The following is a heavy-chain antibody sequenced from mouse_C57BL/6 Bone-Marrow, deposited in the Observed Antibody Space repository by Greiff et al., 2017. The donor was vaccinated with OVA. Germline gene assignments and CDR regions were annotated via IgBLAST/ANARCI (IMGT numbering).Heavy chain of an antibody. V-gene: IGHV2-2*01. Sequence: QVQLQQSGPGLVQPSQSLSITCTVSGFSLTSYGVHWVRQSPGKGLEWLGVIWSGGSTDYNAAFISSLSISKDNSKSQVFFKMNSLQADDTAIYDCARNDGSSYELDYWGQGTTLTVSS. CDR2: IWSGGST. CDR1: GFSLTSYG. D-gene: IGHD1-1*01. J-gene: IGHJ2*01. CDR3: ARNDGSSYELDY.